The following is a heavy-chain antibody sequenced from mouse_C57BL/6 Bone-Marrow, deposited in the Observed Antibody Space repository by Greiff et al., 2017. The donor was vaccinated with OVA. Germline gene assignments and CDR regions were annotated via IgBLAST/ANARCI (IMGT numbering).Heavy chain of an antibody. V-gene: IGHV14-4*01. CDR3: TKGEAWFAY. CDR1: GFNIKDDY. J-gene: IGHJ3*01. Sequence: EVQGVESGAELVRPGASVKLSCTASGFNIKDDYMPWVKQRPAQGLEWIGWIDPENGDTESASKFQGKATIKADPSSNTAYLQLSSLTSEDTAVYYCTKGEAWFAYWGQGTLVTVSA. CDR2: IDPENGDT. D-gene: IGHD2-13*01.